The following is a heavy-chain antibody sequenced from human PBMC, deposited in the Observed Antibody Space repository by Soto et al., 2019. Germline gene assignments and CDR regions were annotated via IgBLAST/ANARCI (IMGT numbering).Heavy chain of an antibody. CDR3: ARAWIQLPGMDV. D-gene: IGHD5-18*01. CDR1: GGTFSSYT. Sequence: QVQLVQSGAEVKKPGSSVKVSCKASGGTFSSYTISWVRQAPGQGLEWMGRIIPILGIANYAQKFQGRVTITADKSTSTAYMEVSSLRSEDTAVYYCARAWIQLPGMDVWGQGTTVTVSS. J-gene: IGHJ6*02. CDR2: IIPILGIA. V-gene: IGHV1-69*02.